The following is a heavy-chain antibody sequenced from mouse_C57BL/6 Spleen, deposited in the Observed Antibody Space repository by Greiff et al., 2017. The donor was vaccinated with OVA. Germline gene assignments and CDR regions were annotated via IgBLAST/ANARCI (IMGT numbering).Heavy chain of an antibody. CDR2: IWSDGST. V-gene: IGHV2-6-1*01. CDR3: ARHGGSSSYYYAMDY. D-gene: IGHD1-3*01. J-gene: IGHJ4*01. CDR1: GFSLTSYG. Sequence: VQRVESGPGLVAPSQSLSITCTVSGFSLTSYGVHWVRQPPGKGLEWLVVIWSDGSTTYNSALKSRLSISKDNSKSQVFLKMNSLQTDDTAMYYCARHGGSSSYYYAMDYWGQGTSVTVSS.